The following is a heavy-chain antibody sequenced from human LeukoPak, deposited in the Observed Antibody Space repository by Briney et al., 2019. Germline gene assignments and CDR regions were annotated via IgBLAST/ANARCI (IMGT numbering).Heavy chain of an antibody. CDR1: GFTLSNYS. V-gene: IGHV3-23*01. CDR3: AKFSAITMIVVAAPFDY. CDR2: ISGSGGST. J-gene: IGHJ4*02. D-gene: IGHD3-22*01. Sequence: GGSLRLSCAVSGFTLSNYSMNWVRQAPGKGLEWVSAISGSGGSTYYADSVKGRFTISRDNSKNTLYLQMNSLRAEDTAVYYCAKFSAITMIVVAAPFDYWGQGTLVTVSS.